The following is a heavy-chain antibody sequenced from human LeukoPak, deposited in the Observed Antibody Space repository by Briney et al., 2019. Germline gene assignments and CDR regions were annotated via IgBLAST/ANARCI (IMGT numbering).Heavy chain of an antibody. Sequence: ASVKVSCKVSGYTLTELSMHWVRQAPGKGLEWMGGFDPEDGETIYAQKFQGRVTMTEDTSTDTAYMELSSLRSEDTAVYYCARDKEATAMDAFDIWGQGTMVTVSS. J-gene: IGHJ3*02. D-gene: IGHD5-18*01. V-gene: IGHV1-24*01. CDR1: GYTLTELS. CDR3: ARDKEATAMDAFDI. CDR2: FDPEDGET.